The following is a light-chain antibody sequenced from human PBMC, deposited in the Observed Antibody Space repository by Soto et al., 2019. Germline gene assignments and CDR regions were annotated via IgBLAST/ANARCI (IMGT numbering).Light chain of an antibody. CDR1: QPVNNN. CDR3: QQYEKWPPSIT. J-gene: IGKJ5*01. V-gene: IGKV3-15*01. Sequence: IAMTQSPATLSASPGDRATLSCRASQPVNNNLAWYQQKPGQAPRLLIYGVSTRATGISARFSGGGSVTEFTLTISSLQSEDFAVYYCQQYEKWPPSITFGQGTRLE. CDR2: GVS.